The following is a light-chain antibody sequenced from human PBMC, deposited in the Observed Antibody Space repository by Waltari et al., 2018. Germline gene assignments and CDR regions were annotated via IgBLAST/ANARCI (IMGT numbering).Light chain of an antibody. CDR2: KAS. V-gene: IGKV1-5*03. J-gene: IGKJ1*01. CDR1: QSISSW. CDR3: QQYNSYSWT. Sequence: DIKMTQSPSTPSASVGDRVPITCRASQSISSWLAWYQQKPGKAPKLLIYKASSLESGVPSRFSGSGSGTEFTLTISSLQPDDFATYYCQQYNSYSWTFGQGTKVEIK.